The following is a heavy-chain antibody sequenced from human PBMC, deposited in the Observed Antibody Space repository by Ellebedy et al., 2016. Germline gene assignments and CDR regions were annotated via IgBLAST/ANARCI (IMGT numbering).Heavy chain of an antibody. J-gene: IGHJ5*01. CDR2: INSDGSST. D-gene: IGHD6-19*01. CDR1: GFTFSSYW. CDR3: AKDQNQSAWYGWFDS. V-gene: IGHV3-74*01. Sequence: GESLKISXAASGFTFSSYWMHWVRQAPGKGLVWVSRINSDGSSTYYADSVKGRFTISRDNSKSTLYLQMNGLRAEDSAIYYCAKDQNQSAWYGWFDSWGQGALVTVSS.